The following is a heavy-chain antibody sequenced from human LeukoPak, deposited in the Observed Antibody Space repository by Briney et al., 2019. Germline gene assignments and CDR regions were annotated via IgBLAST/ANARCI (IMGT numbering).Heavy chain of an antibody. CDR3: TTVISIFGDYYDSSGGYGWFDP. CDR1: GFTFSNAW. J-gene: IGHJ5*02. D-gene: IGHD3-22*01. CDR2: IKSKTDGGTT. V-gene: IGHV3-15*01. Sequence: GGSLRLSCAASGFTFSNAWMSWVRQAPGKGLEWVGRIKSKTDGGTTDYAAPVKGRFTISRDDSKNTLYLQMNSLKTEDTAVYYCTTVISIFGDYYDSSGGYGWFDPWGQGTLVTVSS.